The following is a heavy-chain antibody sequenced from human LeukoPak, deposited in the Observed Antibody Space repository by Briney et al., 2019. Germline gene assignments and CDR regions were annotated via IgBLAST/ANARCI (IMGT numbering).Heavy chain of an antibody. CDR1: GFTVSSNY. J-gene: IGHJ4*02. CDR2: IYSGGST. CDR3: ARDLVDTAMLKGDY. Sequence: PGGSLRLSCAASGFTVSSNYMSWVRQAPGKGLEWVSVIYSGGSTYYADSVKGRFTISRDNAKNSLYLQMNSLRAEDTAVYYCARDLVDTAMLKGDYWGQGTLVTVSS. D-gene: IGHD5-18*01. V-gene: IGHV3-66*01.